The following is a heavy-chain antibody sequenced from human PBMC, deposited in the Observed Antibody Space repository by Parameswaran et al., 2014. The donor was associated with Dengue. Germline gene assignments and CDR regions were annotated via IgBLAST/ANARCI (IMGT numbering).Heavy chain of an antibody. CDR2: LYPEDGET. CDR3: ATGYYDSSGYYYPHFDY. J-gene: IGHJ4*02. D-gene: IGHD3-22*01. V-gene: IGHV1-24*01. Sequence: WVRQAPDKGLSGWEVLYPEDGETIYAQKFQGRVTVTEDTSTDTAYMELSSLRSEDTAVYYCATGYYDSSGYYYPHFDYWGQGTLVTVSS.